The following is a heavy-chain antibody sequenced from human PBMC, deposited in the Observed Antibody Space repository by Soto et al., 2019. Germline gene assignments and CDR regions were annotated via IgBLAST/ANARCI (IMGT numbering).Heavy chain of an antibody. D-gene: IGHD5-12*01. J-gene: IGHJ4*02. V-gene: IGHV4-34*01. CDR1: GGSLSGYY. Sequence: QVQLQQWGAGLLKHSETLSLNCAVTGGSLSGYYWSWIRQPPGKGLEWIGEVKDGGHTNYSPSLRGRVTISSDTSNNQFSLMLNSVTAADTGVYYCARGQEGVVATHWDQGSLVTVSS. CDR3: ARGQEGVVATH. CDR2: VKDGGHT.